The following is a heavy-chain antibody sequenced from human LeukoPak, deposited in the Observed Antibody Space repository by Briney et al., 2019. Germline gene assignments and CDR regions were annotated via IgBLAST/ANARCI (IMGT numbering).Heavy chain of an antibody. V-gene: IGHV4-61*02. CDR1: DDSLTSGSHY. CDR2: IFINGCT. D-gene: IGHD2-2*01. Sequence: PSETLSLTCTVSDDSLTSGSHYWSWIRQPAGKGLEWIGRIFINGCTNYNPSLTSRVTISADTSKSQFSLKLTSVTAADAAVYYCARMRIVVVPAAKFRHFYYGMDVWGQGTTVTVSS. J-gene: IGHJ6*02. CDR3: ARMRIVVVPAAKFRHFYYGMDV.